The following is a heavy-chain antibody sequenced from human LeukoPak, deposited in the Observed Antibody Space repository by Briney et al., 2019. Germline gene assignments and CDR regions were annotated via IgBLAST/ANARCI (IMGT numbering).Heavy chain of an antibody. CDR2: ITTSNYI. J-gene: IGHJ4*02. Sequence: GGSLRLSCAASGFTFSSYTMNWVRQAPGKGLEWVSSITTSNYIFYADSVKGRFTISRDNAKNSLYLQMSSLRAEDTALYYCARVSGESRDYWGQGTLVTVSS. CDR1: GFTFSSYT. D-gene: IGHD2-15*01. CDR3: ARVSGESRDY. V-gene: IGHV3-21*01.